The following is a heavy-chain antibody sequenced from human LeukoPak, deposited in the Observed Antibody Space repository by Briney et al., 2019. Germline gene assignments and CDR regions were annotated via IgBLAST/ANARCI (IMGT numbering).Heavy chain of an antibody. D-gene: IGHD3-10*01. CDR2: INHSGST. V-gene: IGHV4-34*01. Sequence: PSETLSLTCAVYGGAFSGYYWSWIRQPPGKGLEWIGEINHSGSTNYNPSLKSRVTISVDTSKNQFSLKLSSVTAADTAVYYCARGNNYYGWKLSYGMDVWGQGTTVTVSS. CDR1: GGAFSGYY. CDR3: ARGNNYYGWKLSYGMDV. J-gene: IGHJ6*02.